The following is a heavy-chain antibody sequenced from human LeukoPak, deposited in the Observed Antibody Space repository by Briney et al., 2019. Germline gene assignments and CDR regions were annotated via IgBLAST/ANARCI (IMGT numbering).Heavy chain of an antibody. CDR3: ARAPDYGDHGGPNDY. CDR1: GFTFNSYW. J-gene: IGHJ4*02. Sequence: GGFLRLSCAASGFTFNSYWMSWVRQAPGKGLEWVANIKPDGSAKNYVDSVKGRLTISRDNAKNSLYLQMNRLRAEDTAAYYCARAPDYGDHGGPNDYWGQGTLVTVSS. CDR2: IKPDGSAK. V-gene: IGHV3-7*03. D-gene: IGHD4-17*01.